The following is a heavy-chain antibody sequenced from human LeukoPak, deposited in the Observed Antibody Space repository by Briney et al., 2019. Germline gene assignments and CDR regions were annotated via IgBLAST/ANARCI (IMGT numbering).Heavy chain of an antibody. V-gene: IGHV3-64*04. Sequence: PGGSLRLSCSASGFIFSNYAMNWVRQAPGKGLEYVSAISSNGGSTYYADSVKGRFTISRDNAKNSLYLQMNSLRAEDTAVYYCARDDSYSSSWYMSYYYYGMDVWGQGTTVTVSS. CDR1: GFIFSNYA. CDR2: ISSNGGST. CDR3: ARDDSYSSSWYMSYYYYGMDV. D-gene: IGHD6-13*01. J-gene: IGHJ6*02.